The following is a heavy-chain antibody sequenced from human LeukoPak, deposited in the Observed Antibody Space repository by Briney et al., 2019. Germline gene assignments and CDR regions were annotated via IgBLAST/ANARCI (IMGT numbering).Heavy chain of an antibody. Sequence: SVKVSCKASGGTFSSYAISWVRQAPGQGLEWRGRIIPIFGIANYAQKFQGRVTITADKSTSTAYMELSSLRSEDTAVYYCARSGLRTLPLYGMDVWGQGTTVTVSS. V-gene: IGHV1-69*04. D-gene: IGHD1-26*01. J-gene: IGHJ6*02. CDR2: IIPIFGIA. CDR1: GGTFSSYA. CDR3: ARSGLRTLPLYGMDV.